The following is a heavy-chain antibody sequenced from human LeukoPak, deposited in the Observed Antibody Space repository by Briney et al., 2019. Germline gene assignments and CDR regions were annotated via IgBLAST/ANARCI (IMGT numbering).Heavy chain of an antibody. CDR1: GGSISSYY. D-gene: IGHD4-17*01. CDR2: IYYSGST. CDR3: AREPRSGYGDYGGLDY. V-gene: IGHV4-59*01. J-gene: IGHJ4*02. Sequence: PSETLSLTCTVSGGSISSYYWSWIRQPPGKGLEWIGYIYYSGSTNYNPSLKSRVTISVDTSKNQFSLKLSSMTAADTAVYYCAREPRSGYGDYGGLDYWGQGTLVTVSS.